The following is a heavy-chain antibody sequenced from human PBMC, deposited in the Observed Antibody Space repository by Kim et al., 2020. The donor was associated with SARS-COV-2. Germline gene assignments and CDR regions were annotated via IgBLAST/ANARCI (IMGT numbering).Heavy chain of an antibody. Sequence: ADSVKCRFTNSRDNSKNSLYLQMNSLKTEDTALYYCAKDRSNWGRGYFDYWGQGTLVTVSS. J-gene: IGHJ4*02. V-gene: IGHV3-43*01. CDR3: AKDRSNWGRGYFDY. D-gene: IGHD7-27*01.